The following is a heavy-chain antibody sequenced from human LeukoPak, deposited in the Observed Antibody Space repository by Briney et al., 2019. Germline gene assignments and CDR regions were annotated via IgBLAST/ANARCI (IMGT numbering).Heavy chain of an antibody. CDR3: ARHGSGSSTFGY. V-gene: IGHV4-59*08. Sequence: SETLSLTCSVSGGSISSYYWSWLRQPPGKGLAWIGYIYYSGSTNYNPSLKSLVTISVDTSKNQFSLKLSSVTAADTAVYYCARHGSGSSTFGYWGQGTLVTVSS. D-gene: IGHD1-26*01. CDR1: GGSISSYY. J-gene: IGHJ4*02. CDR2: IYYSGST.